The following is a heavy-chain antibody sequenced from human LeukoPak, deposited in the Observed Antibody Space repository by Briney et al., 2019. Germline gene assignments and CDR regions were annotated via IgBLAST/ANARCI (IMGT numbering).Heavy chain of an antibody. J-gene: IGHJ4*02. CDR1: GFTFSSYS. CDR3: ARVHDFWSFDY. Sequence: GGSLRLSCAASGFTFSSYSMNWVRQAPGKGLEWVSSITSSSGYIYYADSVKGRFTISRDNAENSLYLQMNSLRAEDTAVYYCARVHDFWSFDYWGQGTLVTVSS. CDR2: ITSSSGYI. D-gene: IGHD3-3*01. V-gene: IGHV3-21*01.